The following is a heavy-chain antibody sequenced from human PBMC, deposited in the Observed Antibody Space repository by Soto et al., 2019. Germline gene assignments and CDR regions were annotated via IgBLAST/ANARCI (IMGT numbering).Heavy chain of an antibody. J-gene: IGHJ4*02. V-gene: IGHV3-23*01. D-gene: IGHD3-9*01. Sequence: GGSLRLSCAASGFTFSSYAMSWVRQAPGKGLEWVSAISGSGGSTYYADSVKGRFTISRDNSKNTLYLQMNSLRAEDTAVYYCAKDQFRYYDILTGYCHSFDYWGQGTLVTVSS. CDR3: AKDQFRYYDILTGYCHSFDY. CDR1: GFTFSSYA. CDR2: ISGSGGST.